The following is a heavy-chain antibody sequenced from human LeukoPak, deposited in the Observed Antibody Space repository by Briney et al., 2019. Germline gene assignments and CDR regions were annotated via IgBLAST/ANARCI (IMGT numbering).Heavy chain of an antibody. J-gene: IGHJ4*02. CDR1: GGSISGYY. CDR3: ARQIASAGTAGFDF. V-gene: IGHV4-4*07. Sequence: SETLSLTCTVSGGSISGYYWSWIRQPAGKGLEWIGRIYSTGSTNYNPSLKSRVTMSVDTSKNQFSLRLWSVTAADTAVYYCARQIASAGTAGFDFWGQGALVTVSS. CDR2: IYSTGST. D-gene: IGHD6-13*01.